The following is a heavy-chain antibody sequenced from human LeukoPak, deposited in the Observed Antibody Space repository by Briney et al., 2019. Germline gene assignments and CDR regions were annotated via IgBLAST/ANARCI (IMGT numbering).Heavy chain of an antibody. Sequence: PSETLSLTCTVSGDSISNYYWSWIRQSPGKELDWIGYVYNRGSTIYNPSLKSRVTISTDTSKNQFSLRLTSVTAADTAVYYCARAEKAVTGTLDSWGQGTLITVSS. V-gene: IGHV4-59*01. J-gene: IGHJ4*02. CDR2: VYNRGST. CDR1: GDSISNYY. D-gene: IGHD6-19*01. CDR3: ARAEKAVTGTLDS.